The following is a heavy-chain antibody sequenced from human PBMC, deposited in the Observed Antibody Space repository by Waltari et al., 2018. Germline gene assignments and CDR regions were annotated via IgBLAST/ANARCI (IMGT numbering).Heavy chain of an antibody. J-gene: IGHJ5*02. Sequence: QVEESGGGVVQPGGSLRLSWVASGYPFNNYGMPWVRQAPGKGLGWLAVISSDGNGKYYADSVKGRFTMSRDNSKNMVYLQMNSLRPEDTAVYYCAKAGGIYNYPLDPWGQGTLVTVSS. CDR1: GYPFNNYG. CDR2: ISSDGNGK. CDR3: AKAGGIYNYPLDP. D-gene: IGHD1-26*01. V-gene: IGHV3-30*18.